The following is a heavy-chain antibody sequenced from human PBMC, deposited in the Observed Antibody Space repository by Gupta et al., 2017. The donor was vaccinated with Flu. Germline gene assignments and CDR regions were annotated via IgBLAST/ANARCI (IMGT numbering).Heavy chain of an antibody. D-gene: IGHD1-26*01. Sequence: QVQLVESGGGVVQPGRSLRLSCAASGFTFSSYGMHWVRQAPGKGLEWVAVIWYDGSNKYYADSVKGRFTISRDNSKNTLYLQMNSLRAEDTAVYYCARDYLVGGDNWFDPWGQGTLVTVSS. J-gene: IGHJ5*02. CDR3: ARDYLVGGDNWFDP. CDR2: IWYDGSNK. V-gene: IGHV3-33*01. CDR1: GFTFSSYG.